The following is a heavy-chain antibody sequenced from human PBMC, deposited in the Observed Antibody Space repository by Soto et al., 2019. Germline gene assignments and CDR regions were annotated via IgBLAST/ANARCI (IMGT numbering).Heavy chain of an antibody. CDR1: GYTFTSYA. J-gene: IGHJ4*02. CDR2: INAGNGNT. V-gene: IGHV1-3*01. D-gene: IGHD3-9*01. CDR3: ARAVRRYYDILTGSAYFDY. Sequence: ASVKVSCKASGYTFTSYAMHWVRQAPGQRLEWMGWINAGNGNTKYSQKFQGRVTITRDTSASTAYMELSSLNFEDTAVFFFARAVRRYYDILTGSAYFDYWGQGTLVTVSS.